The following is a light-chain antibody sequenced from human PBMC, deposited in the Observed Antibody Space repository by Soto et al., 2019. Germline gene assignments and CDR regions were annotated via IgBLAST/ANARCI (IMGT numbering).Light chain of an antibody. J-gene: IGKJ1*01. CDR1: QSVSSSY. CDR2: GAS. Sequence: EIVLTQSPGTLSLSPGERATLSCRASQSVSSSYLAWYQQKPGQAPRLLIYGASSGATGIPDRFSGSGSGTDFTLTISGLEPEDFPVYYCQQYGSSPPWTFGQGTTVEIK. V-gene: IGKV3-20*01. CDR3: QQYGSSPPWT.